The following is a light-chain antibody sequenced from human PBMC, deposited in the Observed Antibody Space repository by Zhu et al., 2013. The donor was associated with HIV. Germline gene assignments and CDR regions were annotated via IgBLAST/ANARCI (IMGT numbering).Light chain of an antibody. Sequence: EIVLTQSPATLSLSAGDRATLSCRASQNINRHLAWYQHKSGQSPRLLIYYASTRATGIPARFSGSGSATDFTLTISSLEPEDFATYYCQQSYRTPWTFGQGTEVEIK. V-gene: IGKV3-11*01. J-gene: IGKJ1*01. CDR1: QNINRH. CDR2: YAS. CDR3: QQSYRTPWT.